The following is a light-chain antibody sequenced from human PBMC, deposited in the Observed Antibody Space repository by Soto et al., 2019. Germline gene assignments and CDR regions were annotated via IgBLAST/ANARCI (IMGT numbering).Light chain of an antibody. Sequence: QSALTHPRSACWSPGQSVTVSCTGTSSDVGGYNYVSWYQQHPGKAPKVIIYEVSKRPSGVPDRFSGSKSGSTASLTVSGLQAEDEADYYCSSYAVTTIFVFGTGTKVTXL. V-gene: IGLV2-8*01. CDR2: EVS. CDR1: SSDVGGYNY. CDR3: SSYAVTTIFV. J-gene: IGLJ1*01.